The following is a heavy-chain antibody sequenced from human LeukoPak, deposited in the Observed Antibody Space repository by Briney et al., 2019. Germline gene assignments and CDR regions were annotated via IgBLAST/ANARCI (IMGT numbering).Heavy chain of an antibody. Sequence: PSETLSLTCTVSGDSISSTSYFWGWIRQPPGKGLEWIGSIYNSGRSHYNPSLKSRVTISVDTSKNQFSLKLSSVTAADTAVYYCARHLLGYCSSTSCRAFDYWGQGTLVTVSS. V-gene: IGHV4-39*01. D-gene: IGHD2-2*01. CDR1: GDSISSTSYF. CDR3: ARHLLGYCSSTSCRAFDY. CDR2: IYNSGRS. J-gene: IGHJ4*02.